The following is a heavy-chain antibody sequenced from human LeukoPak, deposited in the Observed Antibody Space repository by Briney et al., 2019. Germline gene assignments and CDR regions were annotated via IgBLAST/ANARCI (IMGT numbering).Heavy chain of an antibody. CDR2: ISAYNGNT. CDR3: ARAPELRSGYFYYYYYMDV. Sequence: ASVKVSCKASGYTFTSYGISWVRQAPGQGLEWMGWISAYNGNTNYAQKLQGRVTMTTDTSTSTAYMELRSLRSDDTAVYYCARAPELRSGYFYYYYYMDVWGKGTTVTVSS. J-gene: IGHJ6*03. V-gene: IGHV1-18*01. D-gene: IGHD3-3*01. CDR1: GYTFTSYG.